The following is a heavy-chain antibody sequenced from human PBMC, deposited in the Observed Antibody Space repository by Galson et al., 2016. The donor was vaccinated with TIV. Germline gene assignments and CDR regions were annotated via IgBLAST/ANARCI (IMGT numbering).Heavy chain of an antibody. CDR1: GGSINNYY. Sequence: ETLSLTCTVSGGSINNYYWSWIRQPPGKGLEWIGYSGSTNYNPSLKSRVTMSVDTSRNRFSLKVTSLPAPDTAIYYCARDSRWGPGDEYWGQGTLVIVSS. J-gene: IGHJ4*02. V-gene: IGHV4-59*01. D-gene: IGHD5-24*01. CDR2: SGST. CDR3: ARDSRWGPGDEY.